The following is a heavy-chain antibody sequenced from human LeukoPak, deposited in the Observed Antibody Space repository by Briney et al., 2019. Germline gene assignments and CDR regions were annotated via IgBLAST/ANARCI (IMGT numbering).Heavy chain of an antibody. CDR2: IYYSGST. CDR3: ARRGPNDY. J-gene: IGHJ4*02. CDR1: GGSISSSSYY. V-gene: IGHV4-39*01. D-gene: IGHD3-10*01. Sequence: SETLPLTCTGSGGSISSSSYYWRWIRQSPGKGLEWIGSIYYSGSTYYNPSLKSRVTIFVDTSKNQFSLKLSSVTAADTAVYYCARRGPNDYWGQGTLVTVSS.